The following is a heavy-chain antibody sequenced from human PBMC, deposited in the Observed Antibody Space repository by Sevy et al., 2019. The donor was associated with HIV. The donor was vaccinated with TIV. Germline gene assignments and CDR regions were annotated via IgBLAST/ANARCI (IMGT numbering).Heavy chain of an antibody. CDR3: ANLEDYSFPLDF. D-gene: IGHD2-15*01. CDR1: GLTFSTYA. J-gene: IGHJ4*02. Sequence: GGSLRLSCAASGLTFSTYAMNWIRQAPGKGLEWVSSISNNGATTYYTDSVKDRLTISRDKSKNMVYLQMNSLRTEDTAVYDCANLEDYSFPLDFWGQRTLVTVSS. CDR2: ISNNGATT. V-gene: IGHV3-23*01.